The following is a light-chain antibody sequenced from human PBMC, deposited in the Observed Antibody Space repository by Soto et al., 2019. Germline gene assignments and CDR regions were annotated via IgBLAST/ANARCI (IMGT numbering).Light chain of an antibody. CDR2: AAS. Sequence: DIKMTQSPSSLSAHLGDTVTITCRASQGIRNYLSWYQQKPGKAPKLLIYAASTLQSGVPSRFSGSGSGTEFTLTISSLQPEDFATYYCQQLYSFPLTFGGGTKVDIK. V-gene: IGKV1-27*01. CDR1: QGIRNY. J-gene: IGKJ4*01. CDR3: QQLYSFPLT.